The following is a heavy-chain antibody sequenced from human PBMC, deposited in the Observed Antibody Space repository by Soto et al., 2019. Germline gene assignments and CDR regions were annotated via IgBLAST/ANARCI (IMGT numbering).Heavy chain of an antibody. D-gene: IGHD3-22*01. CDR1: GFTFSTYA. V-gene: IGHV3-23*01. Sequence: GGSLRLSCAASGFTFSTYAMSWVRQAPGKGLEWVSAISGSGGATYYADSVKGRFTISRDNSKNTLYLQMNSLRAEDTAVYYCAKDRHYDSSGLDYWGQGTLVTVSS. CDR2: ISGSGGAT. CDR3: AKDRHYDSSGLDY. J-gene: IGHJ4*02.